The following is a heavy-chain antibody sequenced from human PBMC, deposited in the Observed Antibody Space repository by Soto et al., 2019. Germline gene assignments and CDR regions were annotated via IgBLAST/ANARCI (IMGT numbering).Heavy chain of an antibody. D-gene: IGHD6-6*01. V-gene: IGHV3-23*01. Sequence: EVQLLESGGGLVQPGGSLRLSCAASGFTFSDYAMSWVRQAPGKGLEWVSGISASGASTYYADSVKGRFTISRDSSKNTMFLQMNSLRVEDTATYYCAKAAHEEGRLGYFHYWGQGTLVTVSS. J-gene: IGHJ4*02. CDR1: GFTFSDYA. CDR3: AKAAHEEGRLGYFHY. CDR2: ISASGAST.